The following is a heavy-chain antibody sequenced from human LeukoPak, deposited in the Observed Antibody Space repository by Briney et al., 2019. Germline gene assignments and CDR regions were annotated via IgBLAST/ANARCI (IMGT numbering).Heavy chain of an antibody. Sequence: GGSLRLSCAASGLTFSSYSMNWVRQAPGKGLEWVSSISSSSSYIYYADSVKGRFTISRDNAKNSLYLQMNSLRAEDTAVYCCARDWRQQLDYYGMDVWGQGTTVTVSS. V-gene: IGHV3-21*01. CDR1: GLTFSSYS. J-gene: IGHJ6*02. D-gene: IGHD6-13*01. CDR2: ISSSSSYI. CDR3: ARDWRQQLDYYGMDV.